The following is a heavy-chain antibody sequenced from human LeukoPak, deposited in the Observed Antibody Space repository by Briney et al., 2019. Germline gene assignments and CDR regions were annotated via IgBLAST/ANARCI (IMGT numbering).Heavy chain of an antibody. Sequence: GGSLRLSCAASGFTYSNSWMSWVRQAPGKGLEWVGRIKSKTDGGTKDYTVPVKGSFTISRDDSKNTLYLQMNSLKTEDTAVYYCTTAYCSGGSCYVGYWGQATLVTVPS. CDR3: TTAYCSGGSCYVGY. CDR1: GFTYSNSW. J-gene: IGHJ4*02. CDR2: IKSKTDGGTK. D-gene: IGHD2-15*01. V-gene: IGHV3-15*01.